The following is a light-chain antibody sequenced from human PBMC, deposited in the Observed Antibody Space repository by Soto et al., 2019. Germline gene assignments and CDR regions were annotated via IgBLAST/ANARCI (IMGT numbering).Light chain of an antibody. J-gene: IGKJ1*01. V-gene: IGKV1-5*01. CDR3: QQYNGYWT. CDR1: QSISSW. Sequence: DIQMTQSPSTLSASVGDRVTITCRASQSISSWLAWYQQKPGKAPKLLIYDASSLESGVPSRFSGSGSGTEFTLTISSLQPDDFATYYCQQYNGYWTFGQGTK. CDR2: DAS.